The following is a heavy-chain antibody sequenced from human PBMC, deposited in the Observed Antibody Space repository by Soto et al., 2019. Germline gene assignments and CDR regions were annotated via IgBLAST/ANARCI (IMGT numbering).Heavy chain of an antibody. J-gene: IGHJ5*02. CDR3: ARFYDFWSGPSGNWFDP. Sequence: SETLSLTCTVSGGSITSGGSFWGWIRQPPGKGLEWIGSIYYSGSTYYNPSLKSRVTISVDTSKNQFSLKLSSVTAADTAVYYCARFYDFWSGPSGNWFDPWGQGTLCPVS. V-gene: IGHV4-39*01. D-gene: IGHD3-3*01. CDR1: GGSITSGGSF. CDR2: IYYSGST.